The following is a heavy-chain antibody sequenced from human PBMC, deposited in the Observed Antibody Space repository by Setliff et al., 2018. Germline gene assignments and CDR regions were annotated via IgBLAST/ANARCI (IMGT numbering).Heavy chain of an antibody. J-gene: IGHJ4*02. D-gene: IGHD2-8*01. CDR2: INPGGGSA. Sequence: ASVKVSCKATGYTLSRHYMHWVRQAPGQGLEWMGIINPGGGSASIVEKFQGRVTMTTDTSTGIAYMELRSLRSDDTAIYFCARLVRYCTKVACQRLSGAEHWGQGTLVTVSS. CDR3: ARLVRYCTKVACQRLSGAEH. CDR1: GYTLSRHY. V-gene: IGHV1-46*01.